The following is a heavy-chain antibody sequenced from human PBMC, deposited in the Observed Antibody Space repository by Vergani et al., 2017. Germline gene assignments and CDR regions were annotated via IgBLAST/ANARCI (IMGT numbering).Heavy chain of an antibody. D-gene: IGHD6-13*01. J-gene: IGHJ6*03. CDR3: ARDGGPYSSSWYLGLYYYYMDV. Sequence: QVQLQESGPGLVKPSETLSLTCTVSGGSISSYYWSWIRQPPGKGLEWIGYIYYSGTTNYNPSLKSRVTISVDTSKNQFSLKLSSVTAADTAVYYCARDGGPYSSSWYLGLYYYYMDVGGKGTTVTVSS. V-gene: IGHV4-59*01. CDR1: GGSISSYY. CDR2: IYYSGTT.